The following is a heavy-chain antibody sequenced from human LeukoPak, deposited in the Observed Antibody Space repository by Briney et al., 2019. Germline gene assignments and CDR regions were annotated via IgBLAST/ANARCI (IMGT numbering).Heavy chain of an antibody. CDR2: TYYRSKWYN. CDR1: GDSVSTNIGT. J-gene: IGHJ5*02. CDR3: GPHGKNHFDP. Sequence: SQTLSLTCVISGDSVSTNIGTWNWIRQSPSRGLEWLGRTYYRSKWYNEYAVSVNSRIIINADTSRNQFSLQLNSVTPEDTPVFYCGPHGKNHFDPWGQGTLVTVSS. V-gene: IGHV6-1*01. D-gene: IGHD1-14*01.